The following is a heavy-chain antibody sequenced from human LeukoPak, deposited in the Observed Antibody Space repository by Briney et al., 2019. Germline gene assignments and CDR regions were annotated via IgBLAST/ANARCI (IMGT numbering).Heavy chain of an antibody. V-gene: IGHV4-39*07. CDR3: ARDRKTIVATIGP. J-gene: IGHJ5*02. CDR1: GGSISSSSYY. Sequence: SETLSLTCTVSGGSISSSSYYWGWIRQPPGKGLEWIGSIYYSGSTYYNPSLKSRVTISVDTSKNQFSLKLSSVTAADTAVYYCARDRKTIVATIGPWGQGTLVTVSS. CDR2: IYYSGST. D-gene: IGHD5-12*01.